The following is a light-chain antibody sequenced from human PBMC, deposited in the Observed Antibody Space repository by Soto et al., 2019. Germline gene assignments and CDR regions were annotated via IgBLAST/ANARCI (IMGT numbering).Light chain of an antibody. CDR3: QKYNSAPLT. CDR1: QGIAPY. Sequence: DVQMTQSPSSLSASVGDRVTITCRASQGIAPYLAWFQQKPGKVPKLLIYAASTLQSGVTSRFSGSGSGTDFTLTISSLQPEDVATDYCQKYNSAPLTFGGGTKVEIK. J-gene: IGKJ4*01. V-gene: IGKV1-27*01. CDR2: AAS.